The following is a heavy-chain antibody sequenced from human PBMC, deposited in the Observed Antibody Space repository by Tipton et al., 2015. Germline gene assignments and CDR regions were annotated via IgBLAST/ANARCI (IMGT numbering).Heavy chain of an antibody. Sequence: TLSLTCAVSGYSISSAFYWGWIRQPPGKGLEWIATIYHTGSTYYNPSLKSRVTISVDTSKSQFSLRLSSVTAADTAVYYCAAHCISTSCYYWFDPWGQGTLVTVSS. J-gene: IGHJ5*02. CDR2: IYHTGST. CDR1: GYSISSAFY. CDR3: AAHCISTSCYYWFDP. D-gene: IGHD2-2*01. V-gene: IGHV4-38-2*01.